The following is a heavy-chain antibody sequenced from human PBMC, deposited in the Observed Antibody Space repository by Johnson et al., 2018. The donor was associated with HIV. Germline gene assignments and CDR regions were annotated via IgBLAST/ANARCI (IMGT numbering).Heavy chain of an antibody. CDR3: ARGRKGYCSGGSCFPHDVFDM. Sequence: QVQLVESGGGLIQPGGSLRLSCAASGFTVSSNYMSWIRQAPGKGLEWISYISTTGSTIYYAGSVKGRFTISRDNARNSLSLEMKSLSAEDTAVYYCARGRKGYCSGGSCFPHDVFDMWGQGTMVTVSS. D-gene: IGHD2-15*01. V-gene: IGHV3-11*04. CDR1: GFTVSSNY. J-gene: IGHJ3*02. CDR2: ISTTGSTI.